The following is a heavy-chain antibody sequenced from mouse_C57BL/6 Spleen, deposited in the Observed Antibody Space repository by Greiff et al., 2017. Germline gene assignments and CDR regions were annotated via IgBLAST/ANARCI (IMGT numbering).Heavy chain of an antibody. Sequence: QVQLQQPGAELVKPGASVKLSCKASGYTFTSYWMQWVKQRPGQGLEWIGELDPSDSYTNYNQKFKGKATLTVDTSASTAYMQLSGLTSEDSAVYYCATWGLRSYFDYGGQGTTLTVSS. CDR2: LDPSDSYT. CDR1: GYTFTSYW. D-gene: IGHD2-4*01. CDR3: ATWGLRSYFDY. V-gene: IGHV1-50*01. J-gene: IGHJ2*01.